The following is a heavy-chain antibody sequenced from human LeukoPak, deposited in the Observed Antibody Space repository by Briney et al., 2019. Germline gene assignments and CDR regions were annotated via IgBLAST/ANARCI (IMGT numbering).Heavy chain of an antibody. D-gene: IGHD2-2*01. J-gene: IGHJ6*03. CDR1: GYSFTSYW. V-gene: IGHV5-51*01. CDR3: ARGGIPAAMRNYYYYYMDV. CDR2: IYPGDSDT. Sequence: RGESLKISCKGSGYSFTSYWIGWVRQMPGKGLEWMGIIYPGDSDTRYSPSFQGQATISADKSISTAYLQWSSLKASDTAMYYCARGGIPAAMRNYYYYYMDVWGKGTTVTVSS.